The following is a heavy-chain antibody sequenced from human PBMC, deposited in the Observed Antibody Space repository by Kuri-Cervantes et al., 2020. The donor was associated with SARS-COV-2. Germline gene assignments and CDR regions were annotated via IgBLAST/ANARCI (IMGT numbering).Heavy chain of an antibody. CDR3: AREAYGSGSYFAYYYYYYMDV. CDR2: IYYSGST. Sequence: SETLSLTCTVSGGSISSSSYYWGWIRQPPGKGLEWIGSIYYSGSTYYNPSLKSRVTISVDTSKNQFSLKLSSVTAADTAVYYCAREAYGSGSYFAYYYYYYMDVWGKGTTVTVSS. D-gene: IGHD3-10*01. V-gene: IGHV4-39*02. J-gene: IGHJ6*03. CDR1: GGSISSSSYY.